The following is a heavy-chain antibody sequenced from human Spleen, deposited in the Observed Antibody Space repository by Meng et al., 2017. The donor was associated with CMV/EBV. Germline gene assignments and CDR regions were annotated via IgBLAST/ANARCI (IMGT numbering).Heavy chain of an antibody. CDR3: ARDRNLGPAMVKFDN. CDR1: GFTFSTYS. D-gene: IGHD5-18*01. CDR2: ISTSSSYI. V-gene: IGHV3-21*01. J-gene: IGHJ4*02. Sequence: GESLKISCAASGFTFSTYSMNWVRQAPGKGLEWVSSISTSSSYIYYANSVRGRITISRDNAKNSLYLQMNSLRGEDTAVYYCARDRNLGPAMVKFDNWGQGALVTVSS.